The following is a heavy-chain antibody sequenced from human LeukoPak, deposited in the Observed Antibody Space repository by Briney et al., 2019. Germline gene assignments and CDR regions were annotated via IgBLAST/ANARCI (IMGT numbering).Heavy chain of an antibody. J-gene: IGHJ4*02. V-gene: IGHV3-48*04. Sequence: PGGSLRLSCAASGFTFSSYSMNWVRQAPGKGLEWVSYISSSGSTIYYADSVKGRFTISRDNAKNSLYLQMNSLRAEDTAVYYCAGNRILTGYYYWGQGTLVTVSS. CDR3: AGNRILTGYYY. D-gene: IGHD3-9*01. CDR1: GFTFSSYS. CDR2: ISSSGSTI.